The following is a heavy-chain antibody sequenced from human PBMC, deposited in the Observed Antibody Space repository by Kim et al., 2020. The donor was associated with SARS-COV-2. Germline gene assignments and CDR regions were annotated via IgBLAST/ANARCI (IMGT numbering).Heavy chain of an antibody. CDR1: GFTFSSYA. V-gene: IGHV3-23*01. CDR2: ISGSGGST. D-gene: IGHD3-10*01. CDR3: AKDASMVRGVIIVTAYYYYGMDV. Sequence: GGSLRLSCAASGFTFSSYAMSWVRQAPGKGLEWVSAISGSGGSTYYADSVKGRFTISRDNSKNTLYLQMNSLRAEDTAVYYCAKDASMVRGVIIVTAYYYYGMDVWGQGTTVTVSS. J-gene: IGHJ6*02.